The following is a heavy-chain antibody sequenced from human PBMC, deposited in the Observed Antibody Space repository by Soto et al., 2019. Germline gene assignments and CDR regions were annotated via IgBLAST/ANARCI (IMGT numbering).Heavy chain of an antibody. J-gene: IGHJ5*02. V-gene: IGHV3-11*01. D-gene: IGHD3-10*01. Sequence: QVQLVESGGGLVKPGGSLRLSCAAAGFTFSDYYMSWIRQAPGKGLEWVSWISSSGSTIYYADSVKGRFTISRDNAKNSLYLQMNGLRAEDTAVYYCARVSYSDSGSSINWFDPWGQGTLVTVSS. CDR1: GFTFSDYY. CDR2: ISSSGSTI. CDR3: ARVSYSDSGSSINWFDP.